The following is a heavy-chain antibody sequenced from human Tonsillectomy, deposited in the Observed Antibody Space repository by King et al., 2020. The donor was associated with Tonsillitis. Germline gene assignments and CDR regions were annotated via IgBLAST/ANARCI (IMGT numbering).Heavy chain of an antibody. J-gene: IGHJ3*01. Sequence: QLQLVQSGGGVVQPGRSLRLSCAASGFTFHNYALHWVRQAPGKGLEWVAVISYDGSDKYYADSVKGRFTISRDNSKNMLYLQMNTLRAEDTAVYYCARDQGIQLWLWSAFDFWGQGTVVTVSS. CDR1: GFTFHNYA. D-gene: IGHD5-18*01. V-gene: IGHV3-30-3*01. CDR2: ISYDGSDK. CDR3: ARDQGIQLWLWSAFDF.